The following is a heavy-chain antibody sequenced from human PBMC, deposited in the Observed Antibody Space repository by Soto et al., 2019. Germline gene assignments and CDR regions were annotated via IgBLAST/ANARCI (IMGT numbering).Heavy chain of an antibody. CDR3: AHRDYDSYRRSFDY. J-gene: IGHJ4*02. CDR2: IFWDDDK. V-gene: IGHV2-5*02. Sequence: QITLKESGPTLVKPTQTLTLTCTFSGFSLSTSGVGVGWIRQPPGKALEWLALIFWDDDKRYSPSPKSRLTITKDTSKKQVVLTMTNMDPVDTATYYCAHRDYDSYRRSFDYWGQGTLVTVSS. D-gene: IGHD3-16*01. CDR1: GFSLSTSGVG.